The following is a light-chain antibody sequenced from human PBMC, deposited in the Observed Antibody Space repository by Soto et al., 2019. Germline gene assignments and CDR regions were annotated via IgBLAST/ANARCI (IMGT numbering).Light chain of an antibody. V-gene: IGKV3-20*01. CDR2: GAS. CDR1: QSVSSSY. Sequence: EIVLTQSPGTLSLSPGERATLSCRASQSVSSSYLAWYQQKPGQAPRLLIYGASSGATGIPDRFSGSGSGTDFTRTISRLEPEEFAVYYCQQYGSSPRTFGQGTKVEIK. CDR3: QQYGSSPRT. J-gene: IGKJ1*01.